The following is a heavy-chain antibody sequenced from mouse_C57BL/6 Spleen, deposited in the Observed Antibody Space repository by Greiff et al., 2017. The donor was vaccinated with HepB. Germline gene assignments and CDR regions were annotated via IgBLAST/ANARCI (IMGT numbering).Heavy chain of an antibody. CDR3: AREGDYCSRYAMDH. CDR2: INPNNGGT. CDR1: GYTFTDYN. Sequence: EVQLQQSGPELVKPGASVKIPCKASGYTFTDYNMDWVKQSHGKSLEWIGDINPNNGGTIYNQKFKGKATLTVDKSSSTAYMELRSLTSEDTAVYYCAREGDYCSRYAMDHWGKGTSVTVPS. V-gene: IGHV1-18*01. D-gene: IGHD1-1*01. J-gene: IGHJ4*01.